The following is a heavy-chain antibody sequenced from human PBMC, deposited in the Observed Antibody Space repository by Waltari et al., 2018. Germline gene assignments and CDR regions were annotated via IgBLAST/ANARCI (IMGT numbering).Heavy chain of an antibody. J-gene: IGHJ4*02. V-gene: IGHV1-69*01. CDR2: IIPKIGAS. Sequence: QVHLVQSGAEVKKPGSSVKVSCKASGGTFGRFAISWVRQGAGEGLEWMGGIIPKIGASNYAQKFQGRVTITADDSTRIAYMEVSSLSFEDTAVYFCATDTSPPYWGQGTLVIVSS. D-gene: IGHD2-2*01. CDR1: GGTFGRFA. CDR3: ATDTSPPY.